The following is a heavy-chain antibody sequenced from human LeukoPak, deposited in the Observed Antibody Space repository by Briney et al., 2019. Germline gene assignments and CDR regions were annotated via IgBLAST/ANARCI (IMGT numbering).Heavy chain of an antibody. J-gene: IGHJ5*02. CDR2: IKQDGSEK. CDR3: ARVVGDYDILTGYYSWFDP. Sequence: GGSLRLSCAASGFTFGSYWMSWVRQAPGKGLEWVANIKQDGSEKYYVDSVKGRFTISRDNAKNSLYLQMNSLRAEDTAVYYCARVVGDYDILTGYYSWFDPWGQGTLVTVSS. CDR1: GFTFGSYW. V-gene: IGHV3-7*01. D-gene: IGHD3-9*01.